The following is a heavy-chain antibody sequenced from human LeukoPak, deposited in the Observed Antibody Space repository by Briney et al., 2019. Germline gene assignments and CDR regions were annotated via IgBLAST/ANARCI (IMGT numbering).Heavy chain of an antibody. Sequence: GGSLRLSCATSGFAFDEYAMHWVRQAPGKGLEWVSGISWSSDTVTYADFVKGRFTISRDNARNSLYLQINSLRTEDMALYYCSKGDWFDSWGQGTLVIVSS. CDR2: ISWSSDTV. CDR3: SKGDWFDS. J-gene: IGHJ5*01. V-gene: IGHV3-9*03. CDR1: GFAFDEYA.